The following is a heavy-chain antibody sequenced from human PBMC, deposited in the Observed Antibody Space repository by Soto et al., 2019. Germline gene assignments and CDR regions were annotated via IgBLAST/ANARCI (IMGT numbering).Heavy chain of an antibody. D-gene: IGHD6-19*01. CDR1: GGTFSSYA. J-gene: IGHJ4*02. CDR2: IIPIFGTA. V-gene: IGHV1-69*12. CDR3: ATDPHSSGWYRRFDY. Sequence: QVQLVQSGAEVKKPGSSVKVSCKASGGTFSSYAISWVRQAPGQGLEWMGGIIPIFGTANYAQKFQGRVTITAAESTSTAYVELSSRRSEDTAVYYCATDPHSSGWYRRFDYWGQGTLVTVSS.